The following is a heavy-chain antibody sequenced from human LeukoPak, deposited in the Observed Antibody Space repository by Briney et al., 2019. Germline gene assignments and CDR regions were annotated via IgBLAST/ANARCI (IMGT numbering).Heavy chain of an antibody. CDR2: INGDGSST. Sequence: QPGGSLRLSCAASGFTFSTYWMHWVRQSPGKGLVWVSRINGDGSSTAYADSVKGRFTISRDNAENTLYLQMNSLRADDTAVYYCARDRSSNEYYFDYWGQGTLVTVSS. CDR3: ARDRSSNEYYFDY. CDR1: GFTFSTYW. V-gene: IGHV3-74*01. D-gene: IGHD2-2*01. J-gene: IGHJ4*02.